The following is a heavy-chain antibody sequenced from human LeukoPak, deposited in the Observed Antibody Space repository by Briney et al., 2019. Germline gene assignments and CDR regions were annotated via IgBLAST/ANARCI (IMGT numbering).Heavy chain of an antibody. D-gene: IGHD3-10*01. CDR3: AREPLLWFGELYATEPDY. J-gene: IGHJ4*02. CDR1: RYTFTRYY. CDR2: INPKRGGT. V-gene: IGHV1-2*02. Sequence: RASVKVSCKPSRYTFTRYYMHWVRQAPAQGLERMGWINPKRGGTNYPQKLQGRVTMTRDTTHSTDYMELSSLRSDDTAVYYCAREPLLWFGELYATEPDYWGQGTLVTVSS.